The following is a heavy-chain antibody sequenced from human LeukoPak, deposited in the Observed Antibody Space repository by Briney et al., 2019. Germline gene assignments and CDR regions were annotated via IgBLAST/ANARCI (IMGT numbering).Heavy chain of an antibody. J-gene: IGHJ5*02. D-gene: IGHD1-7*01. CDR3: ARRRLGGNWNSKEGAWFDP. CDR2: INHSGST. Sequence: PSXTLSLTCAVYGGSFSGYYWSWIRQPPGKGLEWIGEINHSGSTNYNPSLKRRVTISVDTSKNQFSLKLSSVTAADTAVYYCARRRLGGNWNSKEGAWFDPWGQGTLVTVSS. CDR1: GGSFSGYY. V-gene: IGHV4-34*01.